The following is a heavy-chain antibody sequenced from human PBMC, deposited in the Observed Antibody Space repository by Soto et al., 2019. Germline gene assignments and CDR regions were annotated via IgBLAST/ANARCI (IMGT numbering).Heavy chain of an antibody. J-gene: IGHJ4*02. CDR1: GGSFSGDY. CDR3: ASQALDTAIFDY. CDR2: INHSGST. V-gene: IGHV4-34*01. D-gene: IGHD5-18*01. Sequence: ASETLSLTCAVYGGSFSGDYWSWIRQPPGKGLEWIGEINHSGSTNYNPSLKSRVTMSVDTSKNQFSLKLNSVTAADTAVYYCASQALDTAIFDYWGRGTPVTVSS.